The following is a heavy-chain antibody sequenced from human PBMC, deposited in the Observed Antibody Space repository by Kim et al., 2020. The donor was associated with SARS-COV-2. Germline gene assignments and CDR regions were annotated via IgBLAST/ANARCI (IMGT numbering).Heavy chain of an antibody. J-gene: IGHJ6*02. CDR1: GYTLTVLS. CDR3: ATAVAVAGTSSEYYYYYGMDA. D-gene: IGHD6-19*01. Sequence: ASVKVSCKVSGYTLTVLSMHWVRQAPGKGLEWMGGFDPEDGETIYAQKLQGRVTMTEDTSTDTAYMELSSLRSEDTAVYYCATAVAVAGTSSEYYYYYGMDAWAQGTTVIVSS. CDR2: FDPEDGET. V-gene: IGHV1-24*01.